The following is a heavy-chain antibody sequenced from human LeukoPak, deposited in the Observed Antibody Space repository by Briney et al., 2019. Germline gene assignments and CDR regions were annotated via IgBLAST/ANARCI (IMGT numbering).Heavy chain of an antibody. J-gene: IGHJ3*02. CDR2: INPNSGGT. Sequence: ASVKVSCKASGYTFTGYYMHWVRQAPGQGLEWMGWINPNSGGTNYAQKFQGRVTMTRDTSISTAHMELSRLRSDDTAVYYCARGGSFGYCSSTSCFTYHDAFDIWGQGTMVTVSS. D-gene: IGHD2-2*02. V-gene: IGHV1-2*02. CDR1: GYTFTGYY. CDR3: ARGGSFGYCSSTSCFTYHDAFDI.